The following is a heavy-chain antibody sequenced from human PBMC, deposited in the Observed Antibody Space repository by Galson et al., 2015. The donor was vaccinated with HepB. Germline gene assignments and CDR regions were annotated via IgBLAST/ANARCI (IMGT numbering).Heavy chain of an antibody. V-gene: IGHV5-51*03. J-gene: IGHJ6*02. Sequence: QSGAEVKKPGESLKISCKGSGYSFTSYWIGWVRQMPGKGLEWMGIIYPGDSDTRYSPSFQGQVTISADKSISTAYLQWSSLKASDTAMYYCARSPPLYGDYAPYYYGMDVWGQGTTVTVSS. CDR2: IYPGDSDT. CDR1: GYSFTSYW. CDR3: ARSPPLYGDYAPYYYGMDV. D-gene: IGHD4-17*01.